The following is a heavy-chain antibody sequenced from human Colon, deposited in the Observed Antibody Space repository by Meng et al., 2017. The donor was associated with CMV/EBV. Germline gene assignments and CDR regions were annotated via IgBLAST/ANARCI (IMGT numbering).Heavy chain of an antibody. CDR3: AREAYSSS. J-gene: IGHJ4*02. D-gene: IGHD6-13*01. CDR2: ISSSSSYI. Sequence: GESLKISCTASGFTFNNYQMNWVRQAPGKGLEWVSSISSSSSYIYYADSVKGRFTISRDNAKNSLYLQMNSLRAEDTAVYYCAREAYSSSWGQGTLVTVSS. V-gene: IGHV3-21*01. CDR1: GFTFNNYQ.